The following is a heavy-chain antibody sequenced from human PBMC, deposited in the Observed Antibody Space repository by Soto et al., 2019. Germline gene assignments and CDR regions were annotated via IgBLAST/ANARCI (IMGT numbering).Heavy chain of an antibody. CDR3: AKVTKRAAAGRYEYYKYGMDV. J-gene: IGHJ6*02. V-gene: IGHV3-23*01. D-gene: IGHD6-13*01. CDR1: GFAFSTAA. Sequence: EVQLLESGGALEHPWGSLRLSCAASGFAFSTAAMTWFRQDPGKGLEWVSVISGSGGSSYYAASVKGRFTISRDNSKNTLYLQMNGLRAEDTALYYCAKVTKRAAAGRYEYYKYGMDVWGQGTTVTVSS. CDR2: ISGSGGSS.